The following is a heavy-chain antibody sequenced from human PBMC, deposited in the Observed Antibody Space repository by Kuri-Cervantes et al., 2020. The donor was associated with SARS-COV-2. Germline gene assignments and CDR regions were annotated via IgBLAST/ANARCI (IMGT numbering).Heavy chain of an antibody. D-gene: IGHD3-22*01. CDR1: GDSAFISNNY. V-gene: IGHV4-59*08. J-gene: IGHJ4*02. CDR3: ARQYYYDSSGHFDY. Sequence: SETLSLTCSVSGDSAFISNNYWTWIRQPPGKGLEWIGYIYYSGSTNCNPSLKSRVTISVDTSKNQFSLKLSSVTAADTAVYYCARQYYYDSSGHFDYWGQGTLVTVSS. CDR2: IYYSGST.